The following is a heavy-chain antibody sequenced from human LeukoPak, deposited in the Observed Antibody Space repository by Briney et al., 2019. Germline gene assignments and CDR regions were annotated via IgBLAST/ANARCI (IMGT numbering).Heavy chain of an antibody. Sequence: SETLSLTCTVSGGSISSYYWSWLRQPPGKGLEWIGYIYYSGSTNYNPSLKSRVTISVDTSKNQFSLKLSSVTAADTAVYYCARRAVHYYGMDVGGQGTTVTVSS. CDR3: ARRAVHYYGMDV. J-gene: IGHJ6*02. CDR2: IYYSGST. CDR1: GGSISSYY. D-gene: IGHD6-19*01. V-gene: IGHV4-59*08.